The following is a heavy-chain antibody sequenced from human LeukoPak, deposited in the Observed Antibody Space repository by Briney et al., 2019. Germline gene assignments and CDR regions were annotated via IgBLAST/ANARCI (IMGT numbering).Heavy chain of an antibody. CDR3: ARELEYYFDTTGYNP. D-gene: IGHD3-22*01. V-gene: IGHV3-21*01. CDR1: GFTFSSYS. Sequence: GGSLRLSCAASGFTFSSYSMNWVRQAPGKGLEWVSSISSSSSYIYYADSVKGRFTISRDNAKNSLYLQMNSLRAEDTAVYYCARELEYYFDTTGYNPWGQGTLVTVSS. J-gene: IGHJ5*02. CDR2: ISSSSSYI.